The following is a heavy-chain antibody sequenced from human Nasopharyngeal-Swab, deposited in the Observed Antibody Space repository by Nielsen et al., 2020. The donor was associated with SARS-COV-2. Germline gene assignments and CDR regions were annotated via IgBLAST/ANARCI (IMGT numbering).Heavy chain of an antibody. Sequence: GASLKISCAASGFTSSSYAMSWVRQAPGKGLEWVSAISGSGGSTYYADSVKGRFIISRDNSKNTLYLQMNSLRAEDTAVYYCAKGGGYGSYYYYYMDVWGKGTTVTVSS. D-gene: IGHD5-12*01. CDR3: AKGGGYGSYYYYYMDV. CDR2: ISGSGGST. V-gene: IGHV3-23*01. CDR1: GFTSSSYA. J-gene: IGHJ6*03.